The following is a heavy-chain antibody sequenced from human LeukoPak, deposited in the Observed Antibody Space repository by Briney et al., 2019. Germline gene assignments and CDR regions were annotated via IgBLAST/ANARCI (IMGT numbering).Heavy chain of an antibody. CDR2: IYTSGST. CDR1: GVSISSGSYY. J-gene: IGHJ3*02. CDR3: ATGTTGTAAFDI. V-gene: IGHV4-61*02. D-gene: IGHD1-1*01. Sequence: SQTLSLTCTVSGVSISSGSYYWSWIRQPAGKVLEWIGRIYTSGSTNYNPSLKSRVTISVDTSKNQFSLKLSSVTAADTAVYYCATGTTGTAAFDIRGQGKMVTVSS.